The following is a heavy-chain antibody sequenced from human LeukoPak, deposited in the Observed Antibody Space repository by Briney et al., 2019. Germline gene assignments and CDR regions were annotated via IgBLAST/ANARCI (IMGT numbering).Heavy chain of an antibody. CDR1: GYTFTSYD. J-gene: IGHJ6*03. CDR3: ARGGYSYGEYYYYYYMDV. D-gene: IGHD5-18*01. CDR2: MNPNSGNT. V-gene: IGHV1-8*03. Sequence: GASVKVSCKASGYTFTSYDINWVRQATGQGLEWMGWMNPNSGNTGYAQKFQGRVTITRNTSISTAYMELSSLRSEDTAVYYCARGGYSYGEYYYYYYMDVWGKGTTVTVSS.